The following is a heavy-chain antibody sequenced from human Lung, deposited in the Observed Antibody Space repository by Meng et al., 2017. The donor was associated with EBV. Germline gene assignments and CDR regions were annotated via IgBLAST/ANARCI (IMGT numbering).Heavy chain of an antibody. CDR2: INAGNGNT. CDR3: ARTGCSSSSCYDY. CDR1: GYSFTTYA. D-gene: IGHD2-2*01. J-gene: IGHJ4*02. Sequence: QVQLVQSVAELKKPGASVKVSCKASGYSFTTYAMHWVRQAPGQRLEWMGWINAGNGNTKYSEKFQSRVTITRDTAASTAYMELSSLRSEDTAVYYCARTGCSSSSCYDYWGQGTLVTVAS. V-gene: IGHV1-3*01.